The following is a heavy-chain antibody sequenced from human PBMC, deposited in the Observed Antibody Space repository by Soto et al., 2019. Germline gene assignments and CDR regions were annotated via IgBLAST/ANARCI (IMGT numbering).Heavy chain of an antibody. Sequence: PGGSLRPSCAASGFTFSSYGMHWVRQDPGKGLEWVAIISYDGSNKYYADSVKGRFTISRDNSKNTLYLQMNSLRAEDTAVYYCAKDLTRNDGYYYYGLDVWGQGTKVTVS. CDR1: GFTFSSYG. D-gene: IGHD1-1*01. CDR3: AKDLTRNDGYYYYGLDV. J-gene: IGHJ6*02. CDR2: ISYDGSNK. V-gene: IGHV3-30*18.